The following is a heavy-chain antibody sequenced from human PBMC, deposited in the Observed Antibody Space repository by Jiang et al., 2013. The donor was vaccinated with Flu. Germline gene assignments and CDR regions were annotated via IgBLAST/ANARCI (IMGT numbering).Heavy chain of an antibody. J-gene: IGHJ4*02. Sequence: KKPGGLSEGLLQGFWLHLYQLWYQLGCDRPLGQGLEWMGWISAYNGNTNYAQNLQGRVTMTTDTSTSTAYMELKSLRSDDTAVYYCARDPLPTYYYDSSGYFDYWGQGTLVTVSS. CDR3: ARDPLPTYYYDSSGYFDY. CDR2: ISAYNGNT. V-gene: IGHV1-18*01. D-gene: IGHD3-22*01. CDR1: LHLYQLW.